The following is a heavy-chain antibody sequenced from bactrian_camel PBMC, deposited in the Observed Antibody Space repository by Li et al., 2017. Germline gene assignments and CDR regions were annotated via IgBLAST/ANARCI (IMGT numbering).Heavy chain of an antibody. D-gene: IGHD8*01. CDR3: AAQHPGTYRFCGHWNVATFGY. J-gene: IGHJ6*01. V-gene: IGHV3-2*01. CDR1: GFTFSTYN. Sequence: HVQLVESGGGLKQPGESARLSCAASGFTFSTYNMIWVRQAPGKGLEWVSSISTYGANTYYTDSVKGRFTIARDNANGILYLIMNNLKPEDTAMYTCAAQHPGTYRFCGHWNVATFGYRGQGTQVTVS. CDR2: ISTYGANT.